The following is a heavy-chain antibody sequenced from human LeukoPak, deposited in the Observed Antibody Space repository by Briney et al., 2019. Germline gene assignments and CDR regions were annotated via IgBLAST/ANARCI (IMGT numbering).Heavy chain of an antibody. Sequence: ASVKVSCKASGYSFTSYAINCGRQAPGQGLEWMGWISVYNGNTNYAQKVQGRVTMTKHTSRKTAYMELRSLRSDDTAVYYCARDSNVAYSSGWYPGYWGQGTLVTVSS. CDR2: ISVYNGNT. CDR1: GYSFTSYA. CDR3: ARDSNVAYSSGWYPGY. V-gene: IGHV1-18*01. D-gene: IGHD6-19*01. J-gene: IGHJ4*02.